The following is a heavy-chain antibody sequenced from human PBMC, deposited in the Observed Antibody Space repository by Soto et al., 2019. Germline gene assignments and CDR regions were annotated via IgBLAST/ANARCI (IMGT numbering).Heavy chain of an antibody. CDR3: TRHEEYNWNDRTDWFDP. CDR2: IRSKAYGGTT. J-gene: IGHJ5*02. V-gene: IGHV3-49*03. Sequence: GGSLRLSCTASGFTFGDYAMSWFRQAPGKGLEWVGFIRSKAYGGTTEYAASVKGRFTISRDDSKSIAYLQMNSLKTEDTAVYYCTRHEEYNWNDRTDWFDPWGQGTLVTVSS. D-gene: IGHD1-20*01. CDR1: GFTFGDYA.